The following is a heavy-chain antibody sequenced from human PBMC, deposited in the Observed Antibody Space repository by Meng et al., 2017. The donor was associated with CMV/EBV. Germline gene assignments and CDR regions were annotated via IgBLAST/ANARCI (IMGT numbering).Heavy chain of an antibody. CDR3: ASRYYGMDV. Sequence: SETLSLTCTVSGGSISSSSYYWGWIRQPPGKGLEWIGYIYYSGSTNYNPSLKSRVTISVDTSKNQFSLKLSSVTAADTAVYYCASRYYGMDVWGQGTTVTVSS. CDR1: GGSISSSSYY. CDR2: IYYSGST. J-gene: IGHJ6*02. V-gene: IGHV4-61*05.